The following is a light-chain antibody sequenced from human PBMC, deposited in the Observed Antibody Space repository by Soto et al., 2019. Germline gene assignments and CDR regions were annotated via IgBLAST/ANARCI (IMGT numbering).Light chain of an antibody. CDR2: EVS. V-gene: IGKV1-9*01. J-gene: IGKJ5*01. CDR3: QHLNSYPIT. Sequence: QLTKFPSALSASVGDRVTITCRASQSVSSPLAWHQQKQGKAPNLLIYEVSTLQSGVPSRFSGSGSGTDFTLTISSLNPEDFATYYCQHLNSYPITFGQGTRLEIK. CDR1: QSVSSP.